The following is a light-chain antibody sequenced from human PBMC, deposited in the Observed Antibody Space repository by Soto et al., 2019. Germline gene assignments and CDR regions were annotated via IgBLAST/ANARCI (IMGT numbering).Light chain of an antibody. CDR2: KVF. J-gene: IGKJ2*01. V-gene: IGKV2-30*01. Sequence: DVVMTQSPLSLPVTLGQSASISCTSSQSLVSADGKTYLNWLQQRPGQSPRRLIYKVFNRDSGVPERCRGSASGSEFTLTISRVEAEDIGVYYCMQTAHWPYTFGRGTKVDIK. CDR1: QSLVSADGKTY. CDR3: MQTAHWPYT.